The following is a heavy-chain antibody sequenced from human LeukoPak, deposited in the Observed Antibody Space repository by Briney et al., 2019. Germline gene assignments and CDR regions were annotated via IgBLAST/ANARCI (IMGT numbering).Heavy chain of an antibody. J-gene: IGHJ5*02. V-gene: IGHV3-7*01. CDR1: GFTFSNYW. CDR3: ARDKQVGATTGSWLDP. D-gene: IGHD1-26*01. Sequence: GGSLRLSCAASGFTFSNYWMSWVRQSPGKGLEWVAQIKQDGSENYYVDSVKGRFTISRDNAKNSLYLQLNSLRAEDTALYYCARDKQVGATTGSWLDPWGQGTLVTVSS. CDR2: IKQDGSEN.